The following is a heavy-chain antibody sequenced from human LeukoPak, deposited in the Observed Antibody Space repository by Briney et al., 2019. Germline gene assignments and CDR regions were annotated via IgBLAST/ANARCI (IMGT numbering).Heavy chain of an antibody. Sequence: GRSLRLSCAASGFTFSSYAMGWVRQAPGKGLEWVSAISGSGGSTYYADSVKGRFTISRDNSKNTLYLQMNSLRAEVTALYYCAKDYDFWSGYYFDYWGQGTLVTVSS. D-gene: IGHD3-3*01. V-gene: IGHV3-23*01. CDR2: ISGSGGST. CDR1: GFTFSSYA. CDR3: AKDYDFWSGYYFDY. J-gene: IGHJ4*02.